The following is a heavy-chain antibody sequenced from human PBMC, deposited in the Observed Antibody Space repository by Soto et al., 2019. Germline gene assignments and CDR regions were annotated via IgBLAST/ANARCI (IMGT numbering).Heavy chain of an antibody. CDR1: GGSISSGGYS. Sequence: SETLSLTCAVSGGSISSGGYSWSWIRQPPGKGLEWIGYIYHSGSTYYNPSLKSRVTISVDRTKNQFSLKLSSVTAADTAVYYCARQGIEEAGTSAKWFDPWGQGTLVTVSS. CDR2: IYHSGST. J-gene: IGHJ5*02. CDR3: ARQGIEEAGTSAKWFDP. V-gene: IGHV4-30-2*01. D-gene: IGHD6-13*01.